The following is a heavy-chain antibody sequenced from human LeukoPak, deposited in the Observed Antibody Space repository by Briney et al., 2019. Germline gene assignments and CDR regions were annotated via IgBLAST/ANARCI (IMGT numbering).Heavy chain of an antibody. CDR1: GYSISSGYH. CDR3: ARVAGGSSGYYPDDAFDI. V-gene: IGHV4-38-2*01. CDR2: IYHSGST. D-gene: IGHD3-22*01. J-gene: IGHJ3*02. Sequence: SGTLSLTCAVSGYSISSGYHWGWIRQPPGKGLEWIGSIYHSGSTYYNPSLKSRVTISVDTSKNQFSLKLSSVTATDTAVYYCARVAGGSSGYYPDDAFDIWGQGTMVTVSS.